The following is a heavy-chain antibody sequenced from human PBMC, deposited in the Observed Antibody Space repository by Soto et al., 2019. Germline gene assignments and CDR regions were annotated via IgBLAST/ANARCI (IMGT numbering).Heavy chain of an antibody. V-gene: IGHV3-9*01. J-gene: IGHJ4*02. CDR2: ISWNSGSI. D-gene: IGHD6-6*01. CDR3: AKDFSSSSELYCFDY. CDR1: GFTWDDYG. Sequence: SLRHSSAASGFTWDDYGMHWVRQPPDKGLEWVSGISWNSGSIGYADSVKGRFTISRDNAKNSLYLQMNRLRAEDTALDYCAKDFSSSSELYCFDYWGQGPLVTVSS.